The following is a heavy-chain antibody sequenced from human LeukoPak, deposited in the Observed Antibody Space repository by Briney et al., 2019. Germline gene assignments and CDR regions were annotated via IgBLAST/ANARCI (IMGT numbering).Heavy chain of an antibody. CDR3: ARDPAGGDANY. Sequence: GGSLRLSCAASGFTFSSYSMNWVRQAAGKGLEWVSSISSSSSYIYYADSVKGRFTISRDNAKNSLYLQMNSLRAEDTAVYYCARDPAGGDANYWGQGTLVTVSS. D-gene: IGHD2-21*01. V-gene: IGHV3-21*01. CDR2: ISSSSSYI. CDR1: GFTFSSYS. J-gene: IGHJ4*02.